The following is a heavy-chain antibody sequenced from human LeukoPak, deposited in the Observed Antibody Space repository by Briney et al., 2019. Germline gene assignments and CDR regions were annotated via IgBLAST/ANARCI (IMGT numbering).Heavy chain of an antibody. CDR3: ARGGDIVVVPAAMPNDWFDP. J-gene: IGHJ5*02. D-gene: IGHD2-2*01. CDR1: GFSFSSFS. V-gene: IGHV3-21*01. Sequence: GGSLRLSCAASGFSFSSFSMNWVRQAPGKGLEWVSYISGGSSFTYYVDSVKGRFTISRDNAKNSLYLQMNSLRAEDTAVYYCARGGDIVVVPAAMPNDWFDPWGQGTLVTVSS. CDR2: ISGGSSFT.